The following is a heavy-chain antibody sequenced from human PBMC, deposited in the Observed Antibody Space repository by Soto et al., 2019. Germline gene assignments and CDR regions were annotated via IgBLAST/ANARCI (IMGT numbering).Heavy chain of an antibody. J-gene: IGHJ5*02. D-gene: IGHD3-10*01. CDR2: ISGSGDST. Sequence: EVQLLESGGGLVQPGGSLRLSCAASGFTFSNYAMSWVRQTPGKGLEWVSAISGSGDSTYYADSVKGRFTISRDNSKNTLYLQMNSLRAEDTAVYYCAKLRWGSDNWFDPWGQGTLVTVSS. CDR3: AKLRWGSDNWFDP. V-gene: IGHV3-23*01. CDR1: GFTFSNYA.